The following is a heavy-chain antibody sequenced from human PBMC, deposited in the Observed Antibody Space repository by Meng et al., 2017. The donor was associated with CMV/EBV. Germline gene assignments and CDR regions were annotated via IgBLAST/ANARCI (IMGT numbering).Heavy chain of an antibody. D-gene: IGHD2-15*01. Sequence: GGGLCKASVARFPPRPFYGGYFLGYTGDWIRPPPGKGLEWIGEINHSGSTNYNPSLKSRVTISVDTSKNQFSLKLSSVTAADTAVYYCASSLTYPDYWGQGTLVTVSS. CDR2: INHSGST. CDR3: ASSLTYPDY. CDR1: GGYFLGYT. J-gene: IGHJ4*02. V-gene: IGHV4-34*01.